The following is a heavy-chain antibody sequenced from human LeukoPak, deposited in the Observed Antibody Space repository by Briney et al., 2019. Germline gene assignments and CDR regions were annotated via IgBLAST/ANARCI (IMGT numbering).Heavy chain of an antibody. J-gene: IGHJ5*02. CDR1: GFSLNTGGLG. V-gene: IGHV2-5*02. CDR3: ARSWRGPYFDP. Sequence: SGPTLVKPTETLTLTCTFSGFSLNTGGLGVGWIRQPPGKALQWLALIYWDDDRRYTPSLKSRLTITKDTSKNQVVLTMTNMDPVDTATYYCARSWRGPYFDPWGQGTLVTVSS. CDR2: IYWDDDR. D-gene: IGHD3-3*01.